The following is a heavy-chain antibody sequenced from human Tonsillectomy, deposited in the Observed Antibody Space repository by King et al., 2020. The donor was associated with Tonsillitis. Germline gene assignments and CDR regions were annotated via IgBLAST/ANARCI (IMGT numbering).Heavy chain of an antibody. Sequence: VTLKESGPTLVKPTQTLTLTCPFSGFSLTTSGVGVGWIRQPPGKALEWLALIYWDDDKRYSPSLKNRLTITRDTTKNQVVLTMTNMDPVDTATYYCAPSRGGGLQWTRDGYKPKGGAFDIWGQGTMVTVSS. CDR1: GFSLTTSGVG. D-gene: IGHD5-24*01. CDR2: IYWDDDK. J-gene: IGHJ3*02. V-gene: IGHV2-5*02. CDR3: APSRGGGLQWTRDGYKPKGGAFDI.